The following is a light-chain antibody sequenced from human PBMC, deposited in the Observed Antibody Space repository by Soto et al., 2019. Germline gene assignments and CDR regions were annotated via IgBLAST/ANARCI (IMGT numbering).Light chain of an antibody. Sequence: AIQMTQYPSSLSASVGARVTITCRASQGIRNDLGWYQQKPGKAPKLLIYAAASLQSGVPSRFSGSGSGTDFTLTISSLQPEDFATYYCLQDYNYPRTFGQGTKADIK. CDR1: QGIRND. V-gene: IGKV1-6*01. CDR3: LQDYNYPRT. J-gene: IGKJ1*01. CDR2: AAA.